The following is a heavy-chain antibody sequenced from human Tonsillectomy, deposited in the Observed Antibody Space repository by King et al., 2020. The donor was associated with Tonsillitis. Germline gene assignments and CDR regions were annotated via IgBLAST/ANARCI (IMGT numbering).Heavy chain of an antibody. CDR2: ISSSSSYI. V-gene: IGHV3-21*01. J-gene: IGHJ4*02. D-gene: IGHD6-13*01. CDR1: GFTFSSYS. Sequence: VQLVESGGGLVKPGGSLRLSCAASGFTFSSYSMNWVRQAPEKGLEWVSSISSSSSYIYYADSVKGRFTISRDNANNSLFLQMNSLRAEDTAVYYCARDQQLIRWGQGTLVPVSS. CDR3: ARDQQLIR.